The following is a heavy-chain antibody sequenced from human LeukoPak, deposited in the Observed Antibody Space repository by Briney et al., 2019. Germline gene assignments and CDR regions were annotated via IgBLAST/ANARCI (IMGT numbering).Heavy chain of an antibody. V-gene: IGHV1-46*01. Sequence: GASVKVSRKASGYTFTTYYIHWVRQAPGQGLEWMGIINPTGGSTTYAQKFQGRVTMTRDTSTSTVFMEVNSLRSEDTAVYYCALYSSTWYWGQGTLVTVSS. CDR1: GYTFTTYY. D-gene: IGHD6-13*01. J-gene: IGHJ4*02. CDR3: ALYSSTWY. CDR2: INPTGGST.